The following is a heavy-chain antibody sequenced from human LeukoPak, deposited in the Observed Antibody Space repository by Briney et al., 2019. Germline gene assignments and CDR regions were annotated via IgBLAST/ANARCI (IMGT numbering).Heavy chain of an antibody. Sequence: PSETLSLTCTVSGGSISSYYWSWIRQPAGKGLEWIGRIYSTGSTNYNPSPKSRVTMSVDTSKYQFSLRLRSVTAADTAVYYCARQIASAGTAGFDFWGQGALVTVSS. D-gene: IGHD6-13*01. CDR2: IYSTGST. V-gene: IGHV4-4*07. J-gene: IGHJ4*02. CDR1: GGSISSYY. CDR3: ARQIASAGTAGFDF.